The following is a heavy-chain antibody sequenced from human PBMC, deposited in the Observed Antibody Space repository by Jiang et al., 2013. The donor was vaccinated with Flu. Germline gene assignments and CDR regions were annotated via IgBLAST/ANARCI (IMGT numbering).Heavy chain of an antibody. CDR2: INTKTGDP. Sequence: QSGSELRKPGASVNISCKASGYTFTDYPITWVRQAPGQGLEWMGWINTKTGDPTYAQGFPGRFVFSFDTSDSTTYLHITSLKAEDTAVFYCARVTNLLGGAFDIWGLGTTVTVSS. J-gene: IGHJ3*02. V-gene: IGHV7-4-1*02. D-gene: IGHD3-3*01. CDR1: GYTFTDYP. CDR3: ARVTNLLGGAFDI.